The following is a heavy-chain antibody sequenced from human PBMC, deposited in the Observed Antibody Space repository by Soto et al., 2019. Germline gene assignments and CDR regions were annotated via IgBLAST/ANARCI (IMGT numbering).Heavy chain of an antibody. V-gene: IGHV4-39*01. J-gene: IGHJ4*02. D-gene: IGHD5-12*01. CDR1: GGSISSSSYY. Sequence: SETLSLTCTVSGGSISSSSYYWGWIRQPPGKGLEWIGSIYYSGSTYYNPSLKSRVTISVDTSKNQFSLKLSSVTAADTAVYYCASTDSGYDSVAYWGQGTLVTVSS. CDR2: IYYSGST. CDR3: ASTDSGYDSVAY.